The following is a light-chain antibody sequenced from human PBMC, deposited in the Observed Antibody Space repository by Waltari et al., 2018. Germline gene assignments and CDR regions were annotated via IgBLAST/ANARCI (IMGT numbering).Light chain of an antibody. CDR3: SAWDDSLNGQVV. Sequence: QSLLTQPPSASGTPGQRVTISCSGSWSHIGSNAVSWYQQLPGTAPKLLIHSNNRRPSGVPDRFSCSKSGTSASLVISGLQSADEADYYCSAWDDSLNGQVVFGGGTKVTVL. CDR1: WSHIGSNA. V-gene: IGLV1-44*01. J-gene: IGLJ2*01. CDR2: SNN.